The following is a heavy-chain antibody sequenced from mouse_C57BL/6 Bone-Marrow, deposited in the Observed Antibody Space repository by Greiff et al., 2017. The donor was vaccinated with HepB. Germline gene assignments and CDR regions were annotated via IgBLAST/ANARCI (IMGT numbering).Heavy chain of an antibody. CDR1: GYTFTSYW. Sequence: QVQLQQPGAELVKPGASVKLSCKASGYTFTSYWMHWVKQRPGQGLEWIGMIHPNSGSTNYNEKFKSKATLTVDKSSSTAYMQLSSLTSEDAAVYYCARGRGGYSGYWGQGTTLTVSS. CDR2: IHPNSGST. V-gene: IGHV1-64*01. D-gene: IGHD2-3*01. CDR3: ARGRGGYSGY. J-gene: IGHJ2*01.